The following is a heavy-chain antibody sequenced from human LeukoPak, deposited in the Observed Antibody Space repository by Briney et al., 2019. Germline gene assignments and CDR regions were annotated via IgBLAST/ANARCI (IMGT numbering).Heavy chain of an antibody. CDR3: ARVAEYSSGWYDPFDY. CDR1: GYTFTSNH. J-gene: IGHJ4*02. D-gene: IGHD6-19*01. CDR2: INTNTGNP. V-gene: IGHV7-4-1*02. Sequence: GASVTVSCTASGYTFTSNHIHWVRQAPGQGLEWMGWINTNTGNPTYAQGFTGRCVFSLDTSVSTAYLQISSLKAEDTAVYSCARVAEYSSGWYDPFDYWGQGTLVTVSS.